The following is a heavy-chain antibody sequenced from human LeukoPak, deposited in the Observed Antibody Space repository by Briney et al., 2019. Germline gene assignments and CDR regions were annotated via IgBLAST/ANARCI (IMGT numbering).Heavy chain of an antibody. CDR3: ARDKGEWELLLNFDY. V-gene: IGHV3-11*01. CDR2: ISSSGNTI. D-gene: IGHD1-26*01. Sequence: PGGSLRLSCAASGFTFSDYYMSWIRQAPGKGLEWISYISSSGNTIYYADSVKGRFTISRDNSKNTLYLQMNSLRAEDTAVYYCARDKGEWELLLNFDYWGQGTLVTVSS. CDR1: GFTFSDYY. J-gene: IGHJ4*02.